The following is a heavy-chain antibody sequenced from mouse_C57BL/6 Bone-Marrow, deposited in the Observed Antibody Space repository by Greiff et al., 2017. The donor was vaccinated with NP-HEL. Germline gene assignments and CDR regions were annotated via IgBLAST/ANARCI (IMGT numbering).Heavy chain of an antibody. Sequence: EVMLVESGGGLVQPGGSLSLSCAASGFTFTDYYMSWVRQPPGKALEWLGFIRNKANGYTTEYSASVEGRFTISRDNSQSILYLQMNALRAEDSATYYCARYSGSGYFDVWGTGTTVTVSS. CDR3: ARYSGSGYFDV. CDR2: IRNKANGYTT. V-gene: IGHV7-3*01. CDR1: GFTFTDYY. J-gene: IGHJ1*03.